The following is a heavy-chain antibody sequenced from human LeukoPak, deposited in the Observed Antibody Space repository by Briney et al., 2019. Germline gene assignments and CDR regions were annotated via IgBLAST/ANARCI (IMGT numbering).Heavy chain of an antibody. D-gene: IGHD3-10*01. Sequence: PGGSLRLSCAASGFTFSSYAMTWVRQAPGKGLQWVSVIYSDVTTYYADSVKGRFTISRDNSKNTLDLQMNSLRAEDTAVYYCARGPTSGSGSPFDYWGQGTLVTVSS. V-gene: IGHV3-66*01. CDR2: IYSDVTT. J-gene: IGHJ4*02. CDR3: ARGPTSGSGSPFDY. CDR1: GFTFSSYA.